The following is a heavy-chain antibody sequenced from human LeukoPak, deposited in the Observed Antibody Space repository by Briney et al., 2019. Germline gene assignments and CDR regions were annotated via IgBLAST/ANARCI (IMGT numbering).Heavy chain of an antibody. CDR1: GGSMSGYY. Sequence: SETLSLTCTVSGGSMSGYYWSWIRQPAGKGLEWIGRIYTRGSTNYNPSLKSRVTMSVDTSKNQFSLKLSSVTAADTAVYYCARGRYCSADICSGGDAFDIWGQGTMVSVSS. J-gene: IGHJ3*02. V-gene: IGHV4-4*07. CDR2: IYTRGST. CDR3: ARGRYCSADICSGGDAFDI. D-gene: IGHD2-15*01.